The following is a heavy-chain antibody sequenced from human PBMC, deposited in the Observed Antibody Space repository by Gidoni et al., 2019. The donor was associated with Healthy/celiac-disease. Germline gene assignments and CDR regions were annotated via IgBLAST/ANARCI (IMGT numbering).Heavy chain of an antibody. CDR3: ANLYSNYADYYYGMDV. Sequence: QVQLVQSGAEVKKPGASVKVYCKASGYTFTGYYMHWVRQAPGQGLEWMGWINPNSGGTNYAQKFQGRVTMTRDTSISTAYMELSRLRSDDTAVYYCANLYSNYADYYYGMDVWGQGTTVTVSS. CDR2: INPNSGGT. V-gene: IGHV1-2*02. J-gene: IGHJ6*02. D-gene: IGHD4-4*01. CDR1: GYTFTGYY.